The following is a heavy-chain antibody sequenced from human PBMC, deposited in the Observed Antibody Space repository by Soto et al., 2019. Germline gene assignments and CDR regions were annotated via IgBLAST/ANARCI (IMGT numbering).Heavy chain of an antibody. CDR3: ARDGAAAAIDYYYGMDV. CDR1: GYTFTSYG. D-gene: IGHD6-13*01. V-gene: IGHV1-18*01. J-gene: IGHJ6*02. Sequence: QVQLEQSGAEVKKSGASVKVSCKASGYTFTSYGISWVRQAPGQGLEWMGWISAYNGNTNYAQKLQGRVTMTTDTSTSTAYMELRSLRSDDTAVYYCARDGAAAAIDYYYGMDVWGQGTTVTVSS. CDR2: ISAYNGNT.